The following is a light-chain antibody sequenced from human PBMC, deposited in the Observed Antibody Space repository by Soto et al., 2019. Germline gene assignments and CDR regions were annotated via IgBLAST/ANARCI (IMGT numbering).Light chain of an antibody. Sequence: DIQMTQSPSSLSASVGDRVTITCRASQSISNDLYWYQQKPGKAPKLLIYAASSRATGIPDRFSGSGSGTDFTLTISRLEPEDFAMYYCQQWFTFGPGTKVDIK. V-gene: IGKV1-39*01. J-gene: IGKJ3*01. CDR2: AAS. CDR3: QQWFT. CDR1: QSISND.